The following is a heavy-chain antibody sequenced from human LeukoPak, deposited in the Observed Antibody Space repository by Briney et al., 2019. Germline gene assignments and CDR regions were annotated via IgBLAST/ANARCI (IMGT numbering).Heavy chain of an antibody. D-gene: IGHD1-26*01. J-gene: IGHJ3*02. CDR1: GFTFTNYW. CDR2: IKQDGTEK. V-gene: IGHV3-7*01. CDR3: ARFPTWELAGYAFDI. Sequence: GGSLRLSCAASGFTFTNYWMSWVRQAPGKGLDWVATIKQDGTEKYYVDSVKGRFTISRDNAKNSLFLQMNSLRAEDTAVYYCARFPTWELAGYAFDIWGQGTMVTVSS.